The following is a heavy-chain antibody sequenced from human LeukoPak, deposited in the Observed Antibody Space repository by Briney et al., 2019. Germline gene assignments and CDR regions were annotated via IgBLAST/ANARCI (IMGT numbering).Heavy chain of an antibody. J-gene: IGHJ4*02. V-gene: IGHV3-23*01. Sequence: GGSLRLSCAASGFTFSSYAMSWVRQAPGKGLEGVSAISGSGGSTYYAASAKCPFPISRANSKTTLYLQMHRPSAADTAVYYCAKVVKIVGATNVDYWGQGTLVTVSS. CDR2: ISGSGGST. D-gene: IGHD1-26*01. CDR3: AKVVKIVGATNVDY. CDR1: GFTFSSYA.